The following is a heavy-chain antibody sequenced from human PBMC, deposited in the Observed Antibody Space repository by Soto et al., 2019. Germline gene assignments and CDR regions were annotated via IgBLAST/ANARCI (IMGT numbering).Heavy chain of an antibody. D-gene: IGHD1-1*01. J-gene: IGHJ6*03. Sequence: PSETLSLTCTVSGGSISSDNFNWGWIRQAPGKRLEWIGTDNYGGTNYYNQSLQSRVTISVDTSKNQFSLNLYSVTAADMAFFYCARQQHDDYNYYYMDVWGKGTTVTVSS. CDR2: DNYGGTN. V-gene: IGHV4-39*01. CDR1: GGSISSDNFN. CDR3: ARQQHDDYNYYYMDV.